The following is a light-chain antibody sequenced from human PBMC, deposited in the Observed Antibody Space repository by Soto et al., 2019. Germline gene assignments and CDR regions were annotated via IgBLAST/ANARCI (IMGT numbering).Light chain of an antibody. CDR2: GAS. Sequence: EIVMTQSPATLSVSPGESATLSCRASQSVSSNLAWYQQKPGQAPRLLIYGASTRATGIPARFSGSGSGTEFTLTISSLQSEDCAVYYCQKYNNWPPYTFGQGTKLEIK. CDR3: QKYNNWPPYT. J-gene: IGKJ2*01. V-gene: IGKV3-15*01. CDR1: QSVSSN.